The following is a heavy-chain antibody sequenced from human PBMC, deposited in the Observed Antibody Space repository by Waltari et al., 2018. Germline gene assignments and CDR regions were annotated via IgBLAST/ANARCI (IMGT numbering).Heavy chain of an antibody. V-gene: IGHV3-7*01. CDR2: IRPDGSQT. CDR1: GFTFSSYW. D-gene: IGHD1-26*01. Sequence: EEQLVESGGDLVQPGGSLRLSCAASGFTFSSYWMTWVRQAPGEGLEGVANIRPDGSQTSSVDSVRGRFTISRDNARKSLYLQMNSLRTEDTAVYYCARHGGSPRAEAIDIWGQGTLVTVSP. J-gene: IGHJ3*02. CDR3: ARHGGSPRAEAIDI.